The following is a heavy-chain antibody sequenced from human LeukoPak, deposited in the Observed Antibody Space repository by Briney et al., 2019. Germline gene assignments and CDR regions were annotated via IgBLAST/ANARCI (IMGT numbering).Heavy chain of an antibody. CDR3: AGALYGSGAQRGANWFDP. CDR2: INSDGSST. D-gene: IGHD3-10*01. J-gene: IGHJ5*02. CDR1: GFTFSSYW. V-gene: IGHV3-74*01. Sequence: GGSLRLSCAASGFTFSSYWMHWVRQAPGKGLVWVSRINSDGSSTSYADSVKGRFTISRDNAKNTLYLQMNSLRAEDTAVYYCAGALYGSGAQRGANWFDPWGQGTLVTVSS.